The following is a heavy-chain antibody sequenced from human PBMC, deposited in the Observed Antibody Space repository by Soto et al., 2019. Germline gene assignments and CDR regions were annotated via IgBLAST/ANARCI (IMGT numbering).Heavy chain of an antibody. J-gene: IGHJ4*02. V-gene: IGHV5-10-1*01. CDR2: IDPSDSQT. D-gene: IGHD3-22*01. CDR3: ARHIYDSDTGPIFQYYFDS. CDR1: GYSFAGYW. Sequence: GESLKISCKGSGYSFAGYWITWVRQKPGKGLEWMGRIDPSDSQTYYSPSFRGHVTISVTKSITTVFLQWSSLRASDTAMYYCARHIYDSDTGPIFQYYFDSWGQVTPVTVSS.